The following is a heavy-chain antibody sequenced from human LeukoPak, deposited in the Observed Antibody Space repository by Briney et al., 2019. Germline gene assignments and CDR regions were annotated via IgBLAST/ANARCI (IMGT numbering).Heavy chain of an antibody. V-gene: IGHV3-53*01. D-gene: IGHD2-15*01. CDR2: NYIGGST. CDR3: ARDLLGSLFCSGGSCHRPPQ. J-gene: IGHJ4*02. CDR1: VFPVGSNY. Sequence: GGSLRLPCAACVFPVGSNYMSWVRQAPGKGPEWVSVNYIGGSTYYADSVKGRFTISRDNSKHTLYLQMNSLRAEDTAVYYCARDLLGSLFCSGGSCHRPPQWGQGTLVTVSS.